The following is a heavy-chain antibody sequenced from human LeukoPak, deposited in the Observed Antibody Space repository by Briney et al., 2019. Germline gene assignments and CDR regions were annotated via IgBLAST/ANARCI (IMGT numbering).Heavy chain of an antibody. D-gene: IGHD5-24*01. J-gene: IGHJ4*02. CDR2: ISAKNGNT. CDR1: GYTFTNYG. CDR3: ARGRPGYNNEWGFDY. V-gene: IGHV1-18*04. Sequence: ASVKVSCKASGYTFTNYGVTWVRQVPGQGLEWMGWISAKNGNTQYAQNLQGRVTMTIDRSTDTAYMELDRLRFYDSAVDYCARGRPGYNNEWGFDYWGEGTLVTVFS.